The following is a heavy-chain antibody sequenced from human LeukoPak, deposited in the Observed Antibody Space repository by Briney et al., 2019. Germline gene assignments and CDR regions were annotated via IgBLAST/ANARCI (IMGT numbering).Heavy chain of an antibody. V-gene: IGHV3-30*18. D-gene: IGHD3-22*01. Sequence: GGSLRLSCAASGFTFSSYGMHWVRQAPGKGLEWVAVISYDGSNKYYADSVKGRFTNSRDNSKNTLYLQMNSLRAEDTAVYYCAKSGSGSSGYYYILGYWGQGTLVTVSS. CDR2: ISYDGSNK. CDR1: GFTFSSYG. J-gene: IGHJ4*02. CDR3: AKSGSGSSGYYYILGY.